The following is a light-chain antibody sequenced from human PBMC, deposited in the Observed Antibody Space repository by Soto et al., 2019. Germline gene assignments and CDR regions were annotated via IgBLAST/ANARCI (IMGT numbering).Light chain of an antibody. Sequence: DIQMTQSPSTLSASVGDRVSITCRASQSITSSLAGYQQKPGKAPKLLIYKASSLESGVPSRFSGSGSGTEFTLTISSLQPDDFAAYYCQQYNSYSWTFGLGTKVDI. CDR1: QSITSS. V-gene: IGKV1-5*03. J-gene: IGKJ1*01. CDR2: KAS. CDR3: QQYNSYSWT.